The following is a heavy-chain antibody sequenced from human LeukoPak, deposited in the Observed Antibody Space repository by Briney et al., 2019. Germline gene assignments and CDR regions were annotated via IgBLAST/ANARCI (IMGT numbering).Heavy chain of an antibody. CDR3: ARFAAGGSYYYYMDV. D-gene: IGHD6-25*01. CDR2: IATSSSTI. J-gene: IGHJ6*03. CDR1: GFTFSTYT. Sequence: GGSLRLSCAASGFTFSTYTMNWVRQPPGKGLEWVSNIATSSSTIYYADSVKGRFTLSRDNAKNSLYLQMNSLRADDTPVYYCARFAAGGSYYYYMDVWGKGTTVTVSS. V-gene: IGHV3-48*01.